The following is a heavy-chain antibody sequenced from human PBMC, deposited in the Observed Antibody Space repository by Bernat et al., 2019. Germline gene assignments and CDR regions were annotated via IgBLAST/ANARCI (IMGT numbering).Heavy chain of an antibody. CDR2: IYWDDDK. V-gene: IGHV2-5*02. CDR1: GFSLSTSGVG. Sequence: QITLKESGPTLVKPTQTLTLTCTFSGFSLSTSGVGVGWIRQPPGKALEWLALIYWDDDKRYSPSLKSSLIITQDTSKNQVVLTLTNMAPVDTAPYYCAHRPYRKYYCDYGGQGTLVTVSS. J-gene: IGHJ4*02. D-gene: IGHD1-1*01. CDR3: AHRPYRKYYCDY.